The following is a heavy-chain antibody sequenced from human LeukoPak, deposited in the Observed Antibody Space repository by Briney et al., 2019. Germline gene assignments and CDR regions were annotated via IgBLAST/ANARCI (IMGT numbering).Heavy chain of an antibody. J-gene: IGHJ5*02. V-gene: IGHV1-18*01. CDR1: GYTFTNYG. CDR2: ISASNGNT. CDR3: ARQLGYCSGGSCYGPSRWFDP. Sequence: ASVTVSFKASGYTFTNYGFSWVRQAPGQGREWMGWISASNGNTNYAQNLQGRVTITADKSTSTAYMELSSLRSEDTAVYYCARQLGYCSGGSCYGPSRWFDPWGQGTLVTVSS. D-gene: IGHD2-15*01.